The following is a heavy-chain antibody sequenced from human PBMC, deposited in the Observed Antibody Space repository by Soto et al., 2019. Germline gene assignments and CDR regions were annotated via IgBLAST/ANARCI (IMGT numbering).Heavy chain of an antibody. Sequence: HPGGSLRLSCAASGFTFSSYWMSWVRQAPGKGLEWVANIKQDGSQKYYVDSVKGRFTISRDNAKNSLYLQMNGLRAEDTAVYYCAKTPIGPFDYWGQGTLVTVSS. J-gene: IGHJ4*02. V-gene: IGHV3-7*05. D-gene: IGHD3-16*02. CDR3: AKTPIGPFDY. CDR2: IKQDGSQK. CDR1: GFTFSSYW.